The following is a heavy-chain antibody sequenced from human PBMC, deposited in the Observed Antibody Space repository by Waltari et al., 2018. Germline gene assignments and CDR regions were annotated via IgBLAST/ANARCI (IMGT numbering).Heavy chain of an antibody. CDR2: IHFTGVP. CDR3: ATLVTSCIEDNCYDALGS. D-gene: IGHD1-20*01. J-gene: IGHJ4*02. CDR1: GGSISDPS. Sequence: QVHLQESGPGLVKPSETLSLICTVSGGSISDPSCGWLRQPPGKGREWIGYIHFTGVPNYSPSLESRVVISVDTSKNQFSLKVNSVTAADTAVYYCATLVTSCIEDNCYDALGSWGLGALVTVSS. V-gene: IGHV4-59*11.